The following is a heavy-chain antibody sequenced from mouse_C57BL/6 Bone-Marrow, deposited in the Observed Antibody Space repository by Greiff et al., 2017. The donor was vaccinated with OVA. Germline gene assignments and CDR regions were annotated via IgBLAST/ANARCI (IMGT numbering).Heavy chain of an antibody. Sequence: QVQLEESDAELVKPGASVKLSCTASGYTFTDYTIPWIKQRPEQGLEWIGYINPGAGSTKYNEKFKGKATLTADKSSSTAYMQLNSLTSEDSAVYFCARALYYYGRSDDWGQGTTLTVSS. J-gene: IGHJ2*01. CDR1: GYTFTDYT. CDR3: ARALYYYGRSDD. D-gene: IGHD1-1*01. V-gene: IGHV1-78*01. CDR2: INPGAGST.